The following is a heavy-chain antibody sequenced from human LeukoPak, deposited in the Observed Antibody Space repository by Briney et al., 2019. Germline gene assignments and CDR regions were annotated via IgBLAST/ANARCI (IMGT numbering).Heavy chain of an antibody. V-gene: IGHV4-4*07. J-gene: IGHJ5*02. CDR2: IYTSGST. CDR3: ARTPDYYDSSGFNWFDP. CDR1: GGSISSYY. D-gene: IGHD3-22*01. Sequence: PSETLSLTCTVSGGSISSYYWSWIRQPAGKGLEWIRRIYTSGSTNYNPSLKSRVTMSVDTSKNQFSLKLSSVTAADTAVHYCARTPDYYDSSGFNWFDPWGQGTLVTVSS.